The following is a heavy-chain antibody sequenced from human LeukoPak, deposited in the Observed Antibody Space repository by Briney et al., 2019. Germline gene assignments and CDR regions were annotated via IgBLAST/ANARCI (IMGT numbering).Heavy chain of an antibody. V-gene: IGHV3-21*01. Sequence: GGSLRLSCAASGFTFSSYSMNWVRQAPGKGLEWVSSISSSSSYIYYADLVKGRFTISRDNAKTSLYLQMNSLKAEDTAVYYCARDPGDVYIFDYWGQGTLVTVSS. CDR3: ARDPGDVYIFDY. CDR2: ISSSSSYI. J-gene: IGHJ4*02. D-gene: IGHD5-24*01. CDR1: GFTFSSYS.